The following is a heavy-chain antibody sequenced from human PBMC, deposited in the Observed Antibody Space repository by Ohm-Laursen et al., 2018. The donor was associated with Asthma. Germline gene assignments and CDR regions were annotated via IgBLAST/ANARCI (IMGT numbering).Heavy chain of an antibody. J-gene: IGHJ3*02. CDR1: GGSISSSSYY. CDR2: IYYSGST. CDR3: ARLRRYAFDI. V-gene: IGHV4-39*01. D-gene: IGHD4-17*01. Sequence: SDTLSLTCTVSGGSISSSSYYWGWIRQPPGKGLEWIGSIYYSGSTYYNPSLKSRVTISVDTSRNQFSRKLSSVTAADTAVYYCARLRRYAFDIWGQGTMVTVSS.